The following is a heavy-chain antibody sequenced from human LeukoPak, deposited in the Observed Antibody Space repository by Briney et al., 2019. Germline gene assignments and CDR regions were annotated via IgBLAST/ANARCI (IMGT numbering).Heavy chain of an antibody. Sequence: ASVKVSCKASGYTFTSYGMSWVRQVPGQGLEWMGWISAYNGNTNYAQKLQGRVTMTTDTSTSTAYMELRSLRSDDTAVYYCARVRELLREAASYNWFDPWGQGTLVTVSS. V-gene: IGHV1-18*01. D-gene: IGHD1-26*01. CDR2: ISAYNGNT. J-gene: IGHJ5*02. CDR1: GYTFTSYG. CDR3: ARVRELLREAASYNWFDP.